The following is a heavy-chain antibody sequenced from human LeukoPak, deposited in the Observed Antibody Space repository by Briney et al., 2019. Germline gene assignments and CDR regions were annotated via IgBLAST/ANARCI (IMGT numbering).Heavy chain of an antibody. J-gene: IGHJ4*02. Sequence: PGGSLRLSCAASGFTFSSYGMNWVRQAPGKGLEWVSYISSSSSTIYYADSVKGRFTISRDNAKNSLYLQMNSLRAEDTAVYYCARDKNDFWSGYSPYWGQGTLVTVSS. CDR3: ARDKNDFWSGYSPY. CDR2: ISSSSSTI. D-gene: IGHD3-3*01. CDR1: GFTFSSYG. V-gene: IGHV3-48*01.